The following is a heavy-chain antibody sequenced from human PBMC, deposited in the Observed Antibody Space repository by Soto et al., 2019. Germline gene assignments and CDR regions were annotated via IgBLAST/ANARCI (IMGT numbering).Heavy chain of an antibody. CDR1: GYTFTGYY. V-gene: IGHV1-2*04. CDR2: INPNSGGT. J-gene: IGHJ1*01. Sequence: ASVKVSCKASGYTFTGYYMHWVRQAPGQGLEWMGWINPNSGGTNYAQKFQGWVTMTRDTSISTAYMELSRLRSDDTAVYYCAKEQQNCSGGSCYSGYFQHWGQGTLVTVSS. CDR3: AKEQQNCSGGSCYSGYFQH. D-gene: IGHD2-15*01.